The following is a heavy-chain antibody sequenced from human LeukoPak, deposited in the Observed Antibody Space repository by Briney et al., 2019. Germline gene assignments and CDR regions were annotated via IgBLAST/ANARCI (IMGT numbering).Heavy chain of an antibody. Sequence: GGSLRLSCAASGFSFSSHGMSWVRQAPGKGLEWVSVIYSGGSTHYADSVKGRFTISRDNSKNTLYLQMNSLRAEDTAVYYCARDSPNYYDSSGYYYSHYWGQGTLVTVSS. CDR3: ARDSPNYYDSSGYYYSHY. CDR1: GFSFSSHG. V-gene: IGHV3-66*01. J-gene: IGHJ4*02. D-gene: IGHD3-22*01. CDR2: IYSGGST.